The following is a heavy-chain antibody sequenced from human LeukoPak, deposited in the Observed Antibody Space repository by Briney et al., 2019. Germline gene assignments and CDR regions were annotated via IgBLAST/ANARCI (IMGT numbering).Heavy chain of an antibody. CDR1: GLTFSSYE. V-gene: IGHV3-48*03. J-gene: IGHJ6*02. CDR2: IGGIGSIM. Sequence: GGSLRLSCAASGLTFSSYEIHWVRQAPGKGLEWVSKIGGIGSIMYADSVKGRFTISTDSAKSSVYLQMNSLRAEDTAVYYCARRLPYYGMDVWGQGTTVTVSS. CDR3: ARRLPYYGMDV.